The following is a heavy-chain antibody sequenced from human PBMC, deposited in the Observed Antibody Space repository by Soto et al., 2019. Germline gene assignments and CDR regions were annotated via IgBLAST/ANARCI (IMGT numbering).Heavy chain of an antibody. V-gene: IGHV3-73*02. Sequence: EVQLVESGGGLVQIGGSLKLSCATSGLNFSGSAMHWARQASGKGLEWVGRIRSRPHNYATTYAASVECRFTISRDDSKNTVYLQMNGVKTDDTAMYYCTTERDYWGRGTLVTVSS. CDR3: TTERDY. J-gene: IGHJ4*02. CDR2: IRSRPHNYAT. CDR1: GLNFSGSA.